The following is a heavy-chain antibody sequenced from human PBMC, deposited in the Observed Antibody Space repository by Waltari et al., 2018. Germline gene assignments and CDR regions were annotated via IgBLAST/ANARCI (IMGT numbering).Heavy chain of an antibody. CDR1: GSTFRSHW. CDR2: INSDGSAT. CDR3: ARPLYYSDSSGYYPTYYFDS. Sequence: EVQLVESGGGLVQPGGSLRLSCVVSGSTFRSHWMHCVRQVPGKGLVWVSRINSDGSATSYADSVKGRFTISRDNAKSTLYLQMNNLRDEDTAVYYCARPLYYSDSSGYYPTYYFDSWGQGTLVTVSS. V-gene: IGHV3-74*01. D-gene: IGHD3-22*01. J-gene: IGHJ4*02.